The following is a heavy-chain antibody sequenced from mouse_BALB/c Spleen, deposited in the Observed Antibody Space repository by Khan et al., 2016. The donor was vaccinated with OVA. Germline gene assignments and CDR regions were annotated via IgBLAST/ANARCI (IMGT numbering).Heavy chain of an antibody. CDR3: ARIKKLEATYIDY. V-gene: IGHV1S81*02. CDR2: TNPTNGRT. J-gene: IGHJ2*01. Sequence: QVQLQQPGAELVKAGASVKMSCKASGYTFTSYWMHWVKQRLGQGLEWFAETNPTNGRTYYNEKFKSKATLTVDKSSSTAYMLLSGPTFADSAVYDCARIKKLEATYIDYWGQGTTLTVSS. CDR1: GYTFTSYW. D-gene: IGHD1-1*01.